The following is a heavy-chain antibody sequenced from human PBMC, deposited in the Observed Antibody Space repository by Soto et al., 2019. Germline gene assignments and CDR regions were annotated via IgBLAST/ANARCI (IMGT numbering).Heavy chain of an antibody. CDR3: ASSPGGYCSGGSCYSSDY. Sequence: QVQLVQSGAEVKKPGSSVKVSCKASGGTFSSYAISWVRQAPGLGLEWMGGIIPIFGTANYAQKFQGRVTITADESTSTAYMELSSLRSEDTAVYYCASSPGGYCSGGSCYSSDYWGQGTLVTVSS. CDR2: IIPIFGTA. J-gene: IGHJ4*02. CDR1: GGTFSSYA. V-gene: IGHV1-69*01. D-gene: IGHD2-15*01.